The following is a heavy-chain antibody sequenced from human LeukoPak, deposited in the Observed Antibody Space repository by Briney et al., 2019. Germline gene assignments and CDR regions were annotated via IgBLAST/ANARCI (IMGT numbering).Heavy chain of an antibody. J-gene: IGHJ4*02. CDR1: GGSVSSGGYY. CDR2: VYYSGNN. Sequence: PLETLSLTCNVSGGSVSSGGYYWSWIRQPPGNGLEWIGYVYYSGNNNYNPSLKSRVTISVDTSKNEFSLKLSSVTAAETAVYYCARDYYDSSGYYDYWGQEALDTVSS. V-gene: IGHV4-61*08. CDR3: ARDYYDSSGYYDY. D-gene: IGHD3-22*01.